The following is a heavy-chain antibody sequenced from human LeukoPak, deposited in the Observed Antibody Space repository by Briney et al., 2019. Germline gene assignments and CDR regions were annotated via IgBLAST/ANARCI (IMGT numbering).Heavy chain of an antibody. J-gene: IGHJ4*02. D-gene: IGHD6-13*01. CDR1: GGSINSHY. CDR3: ASHPADSTWHGVFDY. Sequence: SETLSLTCTVSGGSINSHYWSWIRQPPGKGLEWIGYIFNGGTTNYNPSLKSRVTMSIDTSSDQFSLRLSSVTTADTAIYYCASHPADSTWHGVFDYWSQGTLVTVSS. V-gene: IGHV4-59*11. CDR2: IFNGGTT.